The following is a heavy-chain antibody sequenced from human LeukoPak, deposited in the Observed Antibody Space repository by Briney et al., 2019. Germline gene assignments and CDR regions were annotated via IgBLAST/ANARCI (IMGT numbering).Heavy chain of an antibody. Sequence: SETLSLTCVVSGGSVSGYYWGWIRQPPGRGLEWIGYVYYGGSTNYNPSFKSRITISVDTSRNQFSLQLSSVTAADTAVYYCARIHRYCSGGACYVLDNWGQGTLVAVSS. J-gene: IGHJ4*02. CDR3: ARIHRYCSGGACYVLDN. CDR1: GGSVSGYY. D-gene: IGHD2-15*01. V-gene: IGHV4-59*02. CDR2: VYYGGST.